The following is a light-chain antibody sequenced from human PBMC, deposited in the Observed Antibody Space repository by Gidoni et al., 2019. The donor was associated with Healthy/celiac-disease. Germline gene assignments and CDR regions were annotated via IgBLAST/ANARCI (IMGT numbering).Light chain of an antibody. CDR3: MQGTHWPYT. CDR1: QSLVYSDGNTY. J-gene: IGKJ2*01. CDR2: KVS. Sequence: VVMTQSLLSLPVTLGQPASISCRSSQSLVYSDGNTYLNWFQQRPGKSPRRLIYKVSNRDSGVPDRFSGSGSGTDFTLKISRVEAEDVGVYYCMQGTHWPYTFGKGTKLEIK. V-gene: IGKV2-30*01.